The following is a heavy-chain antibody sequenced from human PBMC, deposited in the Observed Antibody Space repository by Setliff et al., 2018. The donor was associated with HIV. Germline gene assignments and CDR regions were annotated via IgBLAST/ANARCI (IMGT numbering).Heavy chain of an antibody. J-gene: IGHJ4*02. CDR3: TRSYYH. CDR1: GFRFSSYW. Sequence: GGSLRLSCVASGFRFSSYWMSWVRQAPGKGLEWVANIKPDGSEESYVDSVKGRFTISRDNAKNSLHLQMNSLRVEDTALYYCTRSYYHWGQGTRVTVS. CDR2: IKPDGSEE. V-gene: IGHV3-7*01. D-gene: IGHD3-10*01.